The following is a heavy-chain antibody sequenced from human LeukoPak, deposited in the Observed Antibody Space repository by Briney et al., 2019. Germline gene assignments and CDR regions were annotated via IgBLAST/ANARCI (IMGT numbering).Heavy chain of an antibody. Sequence: GASVKVSCKASGYTFTSYGISWVRQAPGQGLEWMGWISAYNGNTNYAQKLQGRVTMTTDTSTSTAYMELRSLRSDDTAVYYCARVRGEGDIVVVPAAVHVNYYYYYMDVWGKGTTVTVSS. D-gene: IGHD2-2*01. V-gene: IGHV1-18*01. CDR1: GYTFTSYG. CDR2: ISAYNGNT. CDR3: ARVRGEGDIVVVPAAVHVNYYYYYMDV. J-gene: IGHJ6*03.